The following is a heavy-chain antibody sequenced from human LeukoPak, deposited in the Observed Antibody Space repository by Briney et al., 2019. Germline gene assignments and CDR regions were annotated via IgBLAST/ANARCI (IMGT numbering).Heavy chain of an antibody. D-gene: IGHD6-19*01. CDR3: AKESHSSGFDY. J-gene: IGHJ4*02. Sequence: GGSLRLSCAASGFTFSSYSMNWVRQAPGKGLEWVAVISYDGSNKYYADPVKGRFTISRDNSKNTLYLQMNSLRAEDTAVYYCAKESHSSGFDYWGQGTLVTVSS. CDR2: ISYDGSNK. CDR1: GFTFSSYS. V-gene: IGHV3-30*18.